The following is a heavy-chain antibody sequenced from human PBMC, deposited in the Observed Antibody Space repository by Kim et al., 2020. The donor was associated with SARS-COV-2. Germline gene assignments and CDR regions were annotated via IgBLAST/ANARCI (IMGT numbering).Heavy chain of an antibody. D-gene: IGHD6-19*01. Sequence: SVKVSCKASGGTFSSYAISWVRQAPGQGLEWMGRIIPILGIANYAQKFQGRVTITADKSTSTAYMELSSLRYEDTAVYYCARLGFPIAVAARGYYYYGM. J-gene: IGHJ6*01. CDR2: IIPILGIA. V-gene: IGHV1-69*04. CDR3: ARLGFPIAVAARGYYYYGM. CDR1: GGTFSSYA.